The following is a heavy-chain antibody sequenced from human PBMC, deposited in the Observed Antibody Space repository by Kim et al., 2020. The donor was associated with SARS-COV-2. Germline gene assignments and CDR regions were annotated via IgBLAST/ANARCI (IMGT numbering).Heavy chain of an antibody. CDR2: SDSYT. V-gene: IGHV5-10-1*01. CDR3: ASGALLP. J-gene: IGHJ5*02. D-gene: IGHD2-8*02. Sequence: SDSYTNYSPSFQGHVTISADKSISTAYLQWSSLKASDTAMYYCASGALLPWGQGTLVTVSS.